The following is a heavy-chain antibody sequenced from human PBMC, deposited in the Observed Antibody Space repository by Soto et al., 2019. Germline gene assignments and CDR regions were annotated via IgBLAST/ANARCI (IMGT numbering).Heavy chain of an antibody. J-gene: IGHJ3*02. CDR2: ISAYNGNT. V-gene: IGHV1-18*04. Sequence: ASVKVSFKASGYTFTSYGISWLRQAPGQGLEWMGWISAYNGNTNYAQKLRGRVTMTTDTSTSTAYMELRSLRSDDTAVYYCARHDSSGYYYDAFDIWGQGTMVTVSS. CDR1: GYTFTSYG. D-gene: IGHD3-22*01. CDR3: ARHDSSGYYYDAFDI.